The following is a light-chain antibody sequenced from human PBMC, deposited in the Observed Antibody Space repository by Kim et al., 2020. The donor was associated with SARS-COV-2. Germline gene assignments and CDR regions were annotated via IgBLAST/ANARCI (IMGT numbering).Light chain of an antibody. J-gene: IGKJ5*01. Sequence: EIVLTQSPGTLSLSPGDRATLSCRASQSVTNNYLAWYQQKPGQAPRLLMYGVSSRATGIPDRFSGSGSGTDFALTIKRLEPEDFAVYYCQKYGRLITFGQGTRLEIK. CDR1: QSVTNNY. CDR2: GVS. CDR3: QKYGRLIT. V-gene: IGKV3-20*01.